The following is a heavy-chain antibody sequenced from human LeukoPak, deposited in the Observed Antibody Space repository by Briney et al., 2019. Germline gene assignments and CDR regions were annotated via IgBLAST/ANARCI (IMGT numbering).Heavy chain of an antibody. J-gene: IGHJ4*02. CDR3: ARVIPLVTAISSFDY. D-gene: IGHD2-21*02. V-gene: IGHV1-2*02. CDR2: INPNSGGT. CDR1: GYTFTGYY. Sequence: GASVKVSCKASGYTFTGYYMHWVRQAPGQGLEWMGWINPNSGGTNYAQKFQGRVTMTRDTSISTAYMELSRLRSDDTAVYYCARVIPLVTAISSFDYWGQGTLVTVSS.